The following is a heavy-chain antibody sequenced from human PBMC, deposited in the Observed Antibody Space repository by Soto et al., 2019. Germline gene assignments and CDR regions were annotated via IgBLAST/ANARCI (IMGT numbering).Heavy chain of an antibody. CDR2: IYPGDSDT. D-gene: IGHD4-4*01. J-gene: IGHJ4*02. V-gene: IGHV5-51*01. Sequence: RGESLKISCKGSGYSFTSYWIGWVRQMPGKGLEWMGIIYPGDSDTRYSPSFQGQVTISADKSISTAYLQWSSLKASDTAMYYCARLVIEDRDHDYSNYPHYWGQGTLVTVSS. CDR3: ARLVIEDRDHDYSNYPHY. CDR1: GYSFTSYW.